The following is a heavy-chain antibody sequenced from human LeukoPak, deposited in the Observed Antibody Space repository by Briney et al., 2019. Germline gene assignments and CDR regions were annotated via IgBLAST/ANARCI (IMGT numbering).Heavy chain of an antibody. D-gene: IGHD6-19*01. CDR2: IYTGVST. J-gene: IGHJ4*02. V-gene: IGHV3-53*01. CDR3: ARMKDSSGWYKANYFDY. Sequence: GGSLRLSCAASGFIVSSSYMSWVRQAPGKGLEWVSDIYTGVSTYYTDSVKGRFTISRDNSKNTLYLQMNSLRTEDTAVYYCARMKDSSGWYKANYFDYWGPGTLVTVSS. CDR1: GFIVSSSY.